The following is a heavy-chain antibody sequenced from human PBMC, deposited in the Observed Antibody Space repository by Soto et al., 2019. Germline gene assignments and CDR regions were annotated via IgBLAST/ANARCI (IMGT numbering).Heavy chain of an antibody. V-gene: IGHV3-7*03. J-gene: IGHJ6*02. CDR2: IKQDGSEK. CDR1: GFTFSSYW. Sequence: GGSLRLSCAASGFTFSSYWMSWVRQGPGKGLEWVANIKQDGSEKYYVDSVKGRFTISRDNAKNSLYLQMKSLRAEDTAVYYCAIVSWDCTNGVCHFEYSYYGIDVWGQGTTVPGSS. CDR3: AIVSWDCTNGVCHFEYSYYGIDV. D-gene: IGHD2-8*01.